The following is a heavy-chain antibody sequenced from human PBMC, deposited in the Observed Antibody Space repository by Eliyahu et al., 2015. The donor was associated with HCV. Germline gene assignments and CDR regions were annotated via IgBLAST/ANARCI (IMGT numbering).Heavy chain of an antibody. CDR2: ISWNSGSI. V-gene: IGHV3-9*01. CDR1: GXTFDXYA. Sequence: EVQLVESGGGLVQPGRSLRLSCXAXGXTFDXYAXHWVRQAPGKGLEWVSGISWNSGSIGYADSVKGRFTISRDNAKNSLYLQMNSLRAEDTALYYCAKDDDSSGGALYGMDVWGQGTTVTVSS. CDR3: AKDDDSSGGALYGMDV. J-gene: IGHJ6*02. D-gene: IGHD6-19*01.